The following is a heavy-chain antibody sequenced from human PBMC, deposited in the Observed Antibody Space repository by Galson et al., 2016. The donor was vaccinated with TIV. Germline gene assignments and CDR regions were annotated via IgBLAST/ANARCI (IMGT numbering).Heavy chain of an antibody. Sequence: SVKVSCKASGYTFTRYYTRWVRQAPGQGLEWMGIINPTGGSTTYAQKFQGRLTMTRDTSTSTVYMELNSLRSEDTAVYYCARGGQGQRFDPWGQGTLVTVSS. CDR1: GYTFTRYY. CDR3: ARGGQGQRFDP. CDR2: INPTGGST. J-gene: IGHJ5*02. V-gene: IGHV1-46*01.